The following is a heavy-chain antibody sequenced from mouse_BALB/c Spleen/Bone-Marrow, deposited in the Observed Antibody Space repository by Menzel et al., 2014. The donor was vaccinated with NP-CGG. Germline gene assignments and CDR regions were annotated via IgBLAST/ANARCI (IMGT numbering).Heavy chain of an antibody. D-gene: IGHD2-4*01. Sequence: VHVKQSGAELVEPGASVKLSCTASGFNIKDTYMHWVKQRPEQGLEWTGRIDPANGNTKYDPKFQGKATITADTSSNTAYLQLSSLTSEDTAVYYCARYDYGVYFDYWGQGTTLTVSS. J-gene: IGHJ2*01. V-gene: IGHV14-3*02. CDR3: ARYDYGVYFDY. CDR2: IDPANGNT. CDR1: GFNIKDTY.